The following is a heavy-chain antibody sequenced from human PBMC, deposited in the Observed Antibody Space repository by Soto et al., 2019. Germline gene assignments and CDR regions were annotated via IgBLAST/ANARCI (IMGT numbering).Heavy chain of an antibody. CDR2: ISAYNGNT. Sequence: ASVKVSCKASGYTFTSYAMHWVRQAPGQGLEWMGWISAYNGNTNYAQKLQGRVTMTTDTSTSTAYMELRSLRSDDTAVYYCARAYTPIFDYWGQGTLVTVSS. V-gene: IGHV1-18*01. J-gene: IGHJ4*02. CDR1: GYTFTSYA. CDR3: ARAYTPIFDY. D-gene: IGHD3-16*01.